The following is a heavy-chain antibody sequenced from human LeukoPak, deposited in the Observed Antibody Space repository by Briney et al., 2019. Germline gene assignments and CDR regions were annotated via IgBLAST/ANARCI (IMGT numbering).Heavy chain of an antibody. V-gene: IGHV4-59*01. Sequence: SETLSLXCTVSGGSISSYYWSWIRQPPGKGLEWIGYIYYSGSTNYNPSLKSRVTISVDTSKNQFSLKLSSVTAADTAVYYCARDYNDSSGYYYGLDYWGQRTLVTVSS. J-gene: IGHJ4*02. CDR3: ARDYNDSSGYYYGLDY. CDR1: GGSISSYY. CDR2: IYYSGST. D-gene: IGHD3-22*01.